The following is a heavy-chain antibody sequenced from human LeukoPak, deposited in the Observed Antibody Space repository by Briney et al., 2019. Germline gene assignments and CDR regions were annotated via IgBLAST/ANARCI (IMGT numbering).Heavy chain of an antibody. V-gene: IGHV3-64*01. Sequence: GGSLRLSCAASGFTFSSYAMHWVRQAPGKGLEYVSAISSNGGTTYYANSVKGRFTISRDNSKNTLYLQMGSLGAEDMAVYYCARDSVRGSTSLLNWFDPWGQGTLATVSS. J-gene: IGHJ5*02. CDR1: GFTFSSYA. CDR3: ARDSVRGSTSLLNWFDP. D-gene: IGHD2-2*01. CDR2: ISSNGGTT.